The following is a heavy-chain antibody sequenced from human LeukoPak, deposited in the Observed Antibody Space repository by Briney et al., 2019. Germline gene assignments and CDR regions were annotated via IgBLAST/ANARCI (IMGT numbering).Heavy chain of an antibody. CDR1: CGSFSGYY. D-gene: IGHD7-27*01. V-gene: IGHV4-34*01. CDR2: INHSGST. CDR3: ARAWGGRGRFDY. J-gene: IGHJ4*02. Sequence: SETLSLTCAVYCGSFSGYYWSWIRQPPGKGLEWIGEINHSGSTNYNPSLKSRVTISVDTSKNQFSLKLSSVTAADTAVYYCARAWGGRGRFDYWGQGTLVTVSS.